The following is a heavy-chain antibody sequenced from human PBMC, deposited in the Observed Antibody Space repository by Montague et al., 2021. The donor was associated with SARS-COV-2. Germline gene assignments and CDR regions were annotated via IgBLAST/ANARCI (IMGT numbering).Heavy chain of an antibody. J-gene: IGHJ4*01. CDR3: ARRADVVGDTRFDY. CDR2: VFYRGST. V-gene: IGHV4-39*01. Sequence: ETPSLTCTVSGDSISSLHYYWGWIRQSPGKGLGWIGNVFYRGSTYYNPSLRSRVTISVDTSKNQFALRLRSVTATDTAIYYCARRADVVGDTRFDYWGQGILVPVSS. CDR1: GDSISSLHYY. D-gene: IGHD1-26*01.